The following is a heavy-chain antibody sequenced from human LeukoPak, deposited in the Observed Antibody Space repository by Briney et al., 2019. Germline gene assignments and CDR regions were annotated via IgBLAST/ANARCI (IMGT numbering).Heavy chain of an antibody. D-gene: IGHD6-13*01. Sequence: PGGSLRLSCAASGFTLDDYGMSWVRQAPGEGLEWVSGINWNGGSTGYADSVKGRFTISRDNAKNSLYLQMNSLRAEDTALYHCARSLIAAAAPSDYWGQGTLVTVSS. V-gene: IGHV3-20*01. CDR3: ARSLIAAAAPSDY. J-gene: IGHJ4*02. CDR2: INWNGGST. CDR1: GFTLDDYG.